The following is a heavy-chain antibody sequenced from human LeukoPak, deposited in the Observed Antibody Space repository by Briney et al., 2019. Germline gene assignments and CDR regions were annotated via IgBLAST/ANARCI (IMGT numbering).Heavy chain of an antibody. CDR3: ARRRGYSYGLSPPPFDY. J-gene: IGHJ4*02. V-gene: IGHV1-2*04. CDR1: GYTFTDYY. Sequence: ASVKVSCKASGYTFTDYYIHWVRQAPGQGLEWMGWINPNSGGAYYVQRFQGWVTMTRDTSISTVYMELSRLRSDDTAVFYCARRRGYSYGLSPPPFDYWGQGTLVTVST. D-gene: IGHD5-18*01. CDR2: INPNSGGA.